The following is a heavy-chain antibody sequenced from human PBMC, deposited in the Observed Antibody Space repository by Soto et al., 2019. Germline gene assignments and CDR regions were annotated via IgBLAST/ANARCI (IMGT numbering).Heavy chain of an antibody. D-gene: IGHD2-2*01. J-gene: IGHJ4*02. V-gene: IGHV3-30-3*01. CDR3: ARGYCSRPSCSHFDC. CDR1: GLTFSSYA. CDR2: MSYDGSNK. Sequence: GGSLRLSCAASGLTFSSYAVHWVRQAPGKGLEWVAVMSYDGSNKYYADSVKGRFTISSDNSKNTLYLQMNSLGTEDTAVYYCARGYCSRPSCSHFDCWGQGTLVTVSS.